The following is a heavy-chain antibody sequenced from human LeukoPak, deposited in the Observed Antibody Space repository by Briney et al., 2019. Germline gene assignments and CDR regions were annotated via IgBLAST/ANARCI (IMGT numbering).Heavy chain of an antibody. V-gene: IGHV4-61*02. CDR2: IYTSGST. CDR3: AREGGAATSFDY. Sequence: SETLSLTCTVSGGSISSGSYYWSWIRQPAGKGLEWIGRIYTSGSTNYNPSLKSRVTISADTSKNQFSLKMTSVTAADTAVYYCAREGGAATSFDYWGQGTLVTVSS. D-gene: IGHD1-26*01. J-gene: IGHJ4*02. CDR1: GGSISSGSYY.